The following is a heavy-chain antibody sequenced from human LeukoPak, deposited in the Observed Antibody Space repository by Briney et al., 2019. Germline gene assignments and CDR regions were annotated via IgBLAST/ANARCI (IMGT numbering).Heavy chain of an antibody. V-gene: IGHV1-18*01. J-gene: IGHJ4*02. Sequence: ASVKVSCKASGYTFTSYGISWVRQAPGQGLEWMGWISAYNGNTNYAQKLQGRVTMTTDTSTSTAYMELRSLRSDDTAVYYCARVGAYYYDSSSYYPFDYWGQGTLVTVSS. D-gene: IGHD3-22*01. CDR3: ARVGAYYYDSSSYYPFDY. CDR1: GYTFTSYG. CDR2: ISAYNGNT.